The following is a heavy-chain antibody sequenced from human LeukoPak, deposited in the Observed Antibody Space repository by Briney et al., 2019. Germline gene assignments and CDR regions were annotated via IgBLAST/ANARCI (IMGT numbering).Heavy chain of an antibody. D-gene: IGHD3-10*01. CDR1: GGSISNYY. V-gene: IGHV4-39*07. Sequence: SETLSLTCTVSGGSISNYYWGWIRQAPGKGLEWIGSIYYSGNTYYNSSLKSRVTISVDTSKNQFSLKLSSVTAADTAVYYCARDSSYYGSGSYYLYYYYYYYMDVWGKGTTVTVSS. J-gene: IGHJ6*03. CDR3: ARDSSYYGSGSYYLYYYYYYYMDV. CDR2: IYYSGNT.